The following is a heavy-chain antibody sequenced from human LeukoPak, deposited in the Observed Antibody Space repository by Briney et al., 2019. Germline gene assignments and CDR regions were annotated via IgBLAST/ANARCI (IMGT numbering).Heavy chain of an antibody. J-gene: IGHJ3*02. V-gene: IGHV3-21*01. CDR3: ARDAGRREDI. D-gene: IGHD1-1*01. Sequence: GGSLRFSCAASGFTFSSYRMNWVGQAPGKGLEGVSSISPSSDYINYADSVKGRFTITRDNAKNSLYLQMNSLRAEDTALYYCARDAGRREDIWGQGTMVTVSS. CDR1: GFTFSSYR. CDR2: ISPSSDYI.